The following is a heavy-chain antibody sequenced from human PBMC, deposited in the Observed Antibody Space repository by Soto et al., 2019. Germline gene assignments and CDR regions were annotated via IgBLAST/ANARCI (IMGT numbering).Heavy chain of an antibody. CDR1: GGSISSGDYY. D-gene: IGHD3-22*01. Sequence: QVQLQESGPGLVKPSQTLSLTCTVSGGSISSGDYYWSWLRQPPGKGLEWIGYIYYSGSTYYNPSLKSRVTISVDTSKNQFSLKLSSVTAADTAVYYCARDRLSSGYYLDYWGQGTLVTVSS. CDR2: IYYSGST. J-gene: IGHJ4*02. CDR3: ARDRLSSGYYLDY. V-gene: IGHV4-30-4*01.